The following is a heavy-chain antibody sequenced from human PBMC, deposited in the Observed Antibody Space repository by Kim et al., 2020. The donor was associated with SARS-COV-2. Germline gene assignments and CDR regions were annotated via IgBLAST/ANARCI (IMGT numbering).Heavy chain of an antibody. V-gene: IGHV3-23*01. CDR3: AKDFGWEILTVDY. D-gene: IGHD1-26*01. J-gene: IGHJ4*02. Sequence: YAASVKGRFTISRDSSRITLYLQMNSLRAGNTAVYYCAKDFGWEILTVDYWGQGTLVTVSS.